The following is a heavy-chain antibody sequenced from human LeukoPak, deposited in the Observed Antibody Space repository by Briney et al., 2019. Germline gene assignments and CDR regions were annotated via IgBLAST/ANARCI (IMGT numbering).Heavy chain of an antibody. Sequence: GGSLRLSCAASGFTFSSSWMHWVRQAPGKGLVWVSRINTDGSSTSYADSVKGRFTISRDNAKNTLYLQMNSLRAEDTAVYYCARVYYYYYYMDVWGKGTTVTVSS. J-gene: IGHJ6*03. CDR3: ARVYYYYYYMDV. V-gene: IGHV3-74*01. CDR1: GFTFSSSW. CDR2: INTDGSST.